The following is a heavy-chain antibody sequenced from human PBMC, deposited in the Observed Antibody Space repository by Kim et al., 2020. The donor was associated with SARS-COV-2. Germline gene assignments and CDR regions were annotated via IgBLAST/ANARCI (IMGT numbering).Heavy chain of an antibody. J-gene: IGHJ6*03. V-gene: IGHV4-59*01. CDR1: GGSISSYY. Sequence: SETLSLTCTVSGGSISSYYWSWIRQPPGKGLEWIGYIYYSGSTNYNPSLKSRVTISVDTSKNQFSLKLSSVTAADTAVYYCARAPDFWSGYTYYYYMDVWGKGTTVTVSS. CDR2: IYYSGST. CDR3: ARAPDFWSGYTYYYYMDV. D-gene: IGHD3-3*01.